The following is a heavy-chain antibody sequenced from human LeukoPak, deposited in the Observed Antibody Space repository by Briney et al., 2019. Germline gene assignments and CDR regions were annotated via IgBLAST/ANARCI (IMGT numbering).Heavy chain of an antibody. Sequence: PSETLSLTCTVSGGSISSSSYYWSWIRQPPGKGLEWIGEINHSGSTNYNPSLKSRVTISVDTSKNQFSLKLSSVAAADTAVYYCARVRSVGGAIREFDSWGQGTLVTVSS. CDR3: ARVRSVGGAIREFDS. V-gene: IGHV4-39*07. D-gene: IGHD3-16*01. CDR2: INHSGST. J-gene: IGHJ4*02. CDR1: GGSISSSSYY.